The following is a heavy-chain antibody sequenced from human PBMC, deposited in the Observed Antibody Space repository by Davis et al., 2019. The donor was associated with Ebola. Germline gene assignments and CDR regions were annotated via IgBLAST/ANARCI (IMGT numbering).Heavy chain of an antibody. J-gene: IGHJ4*02. D-gene: IGHD6-19*01. CDR3: ARDSSGWYYFDY. CDR2: INAGNGNT. V-gene: IGHV1-3*01. CDR1: GYIFTRYT. Sequence: ASVKVSCKASGYIFTRYTLHWMRQAPGQRLEWMGWINAGNGNTKYSQKFQGRVTITRDTSASTAYMELSSLRSEDTAVYYCARDSSGWYYFDYWGQGTLVTVSS.